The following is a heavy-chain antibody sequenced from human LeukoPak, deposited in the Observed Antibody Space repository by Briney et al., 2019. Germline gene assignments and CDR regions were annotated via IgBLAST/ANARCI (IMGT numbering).Heavy chain of an antibody. V-gene: IGHV3-30*18. D-gene: IGHD3-22*01. J-gene: IGHJ4*02. Sequence: QPGRSLRLSCAASGFTFSSYGMHWVRQAPGKGLEGVAVISYDGSNKYYADSVKGRFTISRDNSKNTLYLQMNSLRAEDTAVYYCAKDQGYYFGSSGYYQTEGFGDYWGQGTLVTVSS. CDR1: GFTFSSYG. CDR3: AKDQGYYFGSSGYYQTEGFGDY. CDR2: ISYDGSNK.